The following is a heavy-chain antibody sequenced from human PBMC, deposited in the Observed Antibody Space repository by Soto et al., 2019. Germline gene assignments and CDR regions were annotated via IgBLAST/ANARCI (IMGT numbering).Heavy chain of an antibody. CDR1: GFIVSTNY. Sequence: EEQLVESGGGLIQPGGSLRLSCAASGFIVSTNYMNWVRQAPGKGLEWVSVIYRDGSTYYADSVMGRFTISRNNSKKTLYLQMNSLRAEDTAVYYCAGGRAVRPLYYYGMDVWGQGTTVTVSS. J-gene: IGHJ6*02. V-gene: IGHV3-53*01. CDR3: AGGRAVRPLYYYGMDV. D-gene: IGHD6-6*01. CDR2: IYRDGST.